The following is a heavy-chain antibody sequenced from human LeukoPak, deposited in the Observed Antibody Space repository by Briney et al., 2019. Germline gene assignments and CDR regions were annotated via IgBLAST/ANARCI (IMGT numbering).Heavy chain of an antibody. J-gene: IGHJ3*01. D-gene: IGHD6-13*01. V-gene: IGHV4-34*01. CDR3: ASQEGIAHPGAFDF. CDR2: IHHGGST. CDR1: GGSFSGYY. Sequence: PSETLSLTCGVSGGSFSGYYWTWIRQSPGKGLEWIGEIHHGGSTNYKPALNSRLTMLLDSTKKQFSLKLSSVTAADTAVYYCASQEGIAHPGAFDFWGQGKMVTVSS.